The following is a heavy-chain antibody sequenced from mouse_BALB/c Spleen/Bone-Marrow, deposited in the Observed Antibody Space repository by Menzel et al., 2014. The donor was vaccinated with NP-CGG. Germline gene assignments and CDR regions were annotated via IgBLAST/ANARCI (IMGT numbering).Heavy chain of an antibody. Sequence: VKLQESGAELVKSGASVKLSCKASGYTFTSYYMYWVKQRPGQGLEWIGEINPSNGGTNFNEKFKSKATLTVDKSSSTAYMQLSSLTSEDSAVYYCTREGDSPFAYWGQGTLVTVSA. CDR1: GYTFTSYY. J-gene: IGHJ3*01. D-gene: IGHD2-13*01. CDR2: INPSNGGT. V-gene: IGHV1S81*02. CDR3: TREGDSPFAY.